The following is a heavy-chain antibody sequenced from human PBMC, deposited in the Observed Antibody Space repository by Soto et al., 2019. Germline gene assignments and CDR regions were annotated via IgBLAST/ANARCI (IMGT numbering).Heavy chain of an antibody. CDR3: ARDATGYSSSWYGGDFDY. Sequence: QVQLVESGGGVVQPGRSLRLSCAASGFTFSSYGMHWVRQAPGKGLEWVAVIWYDGSNKYYADSVKGRFTISRDNSKNTLYLQMNRLRAEDTAVYYCARDATGYSSSWYGGDFDYWGQGTLVTVSS. J-gene: IGHJ4*02. V-gene: IGHV3-33*01. D-gene: IGHD6-13*01. CDR1: GFTFSSYG. CDR2: IWYDGSNK.